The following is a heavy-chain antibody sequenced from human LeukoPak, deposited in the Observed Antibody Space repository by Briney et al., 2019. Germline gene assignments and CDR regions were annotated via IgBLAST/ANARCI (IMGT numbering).Heavy chain of an antibody. CDR2: ISYDGSNK. CDR1: GFTFSSYA. D-gene: IGHD3-10*01. J-gene: IGHJ3*02. CDR3: ARDSRCITMVRGVNRHAFDI. Sequence: GGSLRLSCAASGFTFSSYAMHWVRQAPGKGLEWVAVISYDGSNKYYADSVKGRFTISRDNSKNTLYLQMNSLRAEDTAVYYCARDSRCITMVRGVNRHAFDIWGQGTMVTVSS. V-gene: IGHV3-30*04.